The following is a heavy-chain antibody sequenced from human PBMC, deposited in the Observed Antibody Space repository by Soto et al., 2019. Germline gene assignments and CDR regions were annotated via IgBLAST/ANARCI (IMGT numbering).Heavy chain of an antibody. V-gene: IGHV5-51*01. CDR3: ARKDKSGYFNWFDP. CDR2: IIPSDSDT. Sequence: GESLKISCRTSGYRFTSYWIAWVRQMPGRGLEWMGIIIPSDSDTRYSPSFQGQVTISADRFTSTAFLQWASLKASDTAVYFCARKDKSGYFNWFDPWGQGTLVTVSS. J-gene: IGHJ5*02. D-gene: IGHD3-22*01. CDR1: GYRFTSYW.